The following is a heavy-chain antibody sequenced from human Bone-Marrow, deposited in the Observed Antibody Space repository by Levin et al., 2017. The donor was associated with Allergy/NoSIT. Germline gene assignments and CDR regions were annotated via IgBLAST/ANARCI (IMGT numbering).Heavy chain of an antibody. J-gene: IGHJ4*02. CDR3: ARDRYPNYDSSGYYASFDY. CDR1: GYTFTSYY. V-gene: IGHV1-46*01. CDR2: INPSGGST. Sequence: GASVKVSCKASGYTFTSYYMHWVRQAPGQGLEWMGIINPSGGSTSYAQKFQGRVTMTRDTSTSTVYMELSSLRSEDTAVYYCARDRYPNYDSSGYYASFDYWGQGTLVTVSS. D-gene: IGHD3-22*01.